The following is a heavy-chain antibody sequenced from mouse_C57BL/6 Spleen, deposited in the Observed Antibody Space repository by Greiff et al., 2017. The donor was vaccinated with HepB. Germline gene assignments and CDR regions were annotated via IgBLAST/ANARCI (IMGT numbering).Heavy chain of an antibody. J-gene: IGHJ3*01. CDR3: TRDGNYQFAY. Sequence: EVKLMESGEGLVKPGGSQKLSCAASGFTFSSYAMSWVRQTPEKRLEWVAYISSGGDYIYYADTVKGRFTISRDNARNTLYLQMSSLKSEDTAMNYCTRDGNYQFAYWGQGTLVTVAA. D-gene: IGHD2-1*01. CDR2: ISSGGDYI. V-gene: IGHV5-9-1*02. CDR1: GFTFSSYA.